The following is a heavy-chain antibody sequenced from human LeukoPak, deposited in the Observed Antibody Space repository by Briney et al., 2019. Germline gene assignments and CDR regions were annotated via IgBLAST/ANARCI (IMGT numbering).Heavy chain of an antibody. CDR1: GGTFSSYA. Sequence: ASVKVSCKASGGTFSSYAISWVRQAPGQGLEWMGGIIPIFGTANYAQKFQGRVTITADKSTSTAYMELSSLRSEDTAVYYCSRDRGIGYPSSWRGGLYNFDYWGQGTLVTVSS. CDR3: SRDRGIGYPSSWRGGLYNFDY. D-gene: IGHD6-13*01. J-gene: IGHJ4*02. V-gene: IGHV1-69*06. CDR2: IIPIFGTA.